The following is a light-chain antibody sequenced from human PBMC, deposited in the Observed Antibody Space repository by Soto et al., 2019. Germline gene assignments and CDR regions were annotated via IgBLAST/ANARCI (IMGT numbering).Light chain of an antibody. Sequence: IQLTQSPSSLSASVGDSVTITCRASQGISRYLAWYQQKPGRAPQLLISAASTLQSGVPSRFSGSGSGTHFTLVISSLQPEDFATYYCQQLNTYPVTFGQGTKVDIK. CDR2: AAS. V-gene: IGKV1-9*01. CDR1: QGISRY. CDR3: QQLNTYPVT. J-gene: IGKJ1*01.